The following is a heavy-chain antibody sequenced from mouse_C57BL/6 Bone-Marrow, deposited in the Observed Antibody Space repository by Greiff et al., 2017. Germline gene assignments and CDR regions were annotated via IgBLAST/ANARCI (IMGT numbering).Heavy chain of an antibody. J-gene: IGHJ2*01. CDR2: ISSGGSYT. CDR3: ARQSYYYGSKTDY. D-gene: IGHD1-1*01. V-gene: IGHV5-6*01. Sequence: EVKLVESGGDLVKPGGSLKLSCAASGFTFSSYGMSWVRQTPDKRLEWVATISSGGSYTYYPDSVKGRFTISRDNAKNTLYLQMSSLKSEDTAMYYCARQSYYYGSKTDYWGQGTTLTVSS. CDR1: GFTFSSYG.